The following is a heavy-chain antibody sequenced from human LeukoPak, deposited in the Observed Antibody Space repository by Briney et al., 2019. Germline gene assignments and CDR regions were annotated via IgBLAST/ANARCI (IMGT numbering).Heavy chain of an antibody. J-gene: IGHJ4*02. CDR2: ISSNGDNT. CDR1: GFTFSTYV. CDR3: VRGTGY. V-gene: IGHV3-64D*06. Sequence: GGSLRLSCSVSGFTFSTYVMHWVRQAPGKGLEYVSSISSNGDNTYYADSVKGRFTISRDNSKNTLYLQMSSLRADDTAVYHCVRGTGYWGQGTLVTVSS.